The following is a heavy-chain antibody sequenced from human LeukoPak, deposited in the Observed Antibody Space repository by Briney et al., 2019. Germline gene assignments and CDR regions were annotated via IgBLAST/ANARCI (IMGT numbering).Heavy chain of an antibody. CDR1: GGSISSYY. D-gene: IGHD6-13*01. V-gene: IGHV4-4*07. J-gene: IGHJ4*02. CDR2: IYTSGST. CDR3: ARDFEQQLARGYFDY. Sequence: KTSETLSLTCTVSGGSISSYYWSWIRQPAGKGLEWIGRIYTSGSTYYNPSLKSRVTISVDTSKNQFSLKLSSVTAADTAVYYCARDFEQQLARGYFDYWGQGTLVTVSS.